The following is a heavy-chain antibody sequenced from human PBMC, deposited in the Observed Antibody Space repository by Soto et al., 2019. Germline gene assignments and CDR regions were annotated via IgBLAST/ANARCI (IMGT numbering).Heavy chain of an antibody. Sequence: SETLSLTCTVSGGSISSGGYYWSWIRQHPGKGLEWIGYIYYSGSTYYNPSFKSRVTISVDTSKNQFSLKLSSATAADTAVYYCARDHDPVTFPGSRPAFDIWGQGTMVTVSS. V-gene: IGHV4-31*03. CDR2: IYYSGST. CDR1: GGSISSGGYY. D-gene: IGHD3-10*01. J-gene: IGHJ3*02. CDR3: ARDHDPVTFPGSRPAFDI.